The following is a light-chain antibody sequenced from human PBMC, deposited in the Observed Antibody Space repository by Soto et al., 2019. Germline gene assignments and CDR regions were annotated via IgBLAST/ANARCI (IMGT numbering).Light chain of an antibody. J-gene: IGKJ1*01. Sequence: IVLTQSPGTLSLSPGESATLSCSASQTVSSSYLPWYQQKPGQAPRLLIYCASNRATGIPARFSGSVSATDFTLTISRLEPEDFAGYYCQQYGSTSWTFGQGTKLEIK. CDR3: QQYGSTSWT. V-gene: IGKV3-20*01. CDR1: QTVSSSY. CDR2: CAS.